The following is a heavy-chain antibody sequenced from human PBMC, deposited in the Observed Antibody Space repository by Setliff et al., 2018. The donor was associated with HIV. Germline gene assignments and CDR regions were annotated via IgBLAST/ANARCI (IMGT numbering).Heavy chain of an antibody. CDR3: ARERGAIWFGEPFDP. CDR1: GDSITSGGYF. J-gene: IGHJ5*02. CDR2: IYYSGST. Sequence: PSETLSLTCTVSGDSITSGGYFWSWIRQHPGKGLEWIGHIYYSGSTYYNPSLKSRVTISVDKSKNQFSLKLNSVTAADTAVYYCARERGAIWFGEPFDPWGQGTLVTVSS. V-gene: IGHV4-31*03. D-gene: IGHD3-10*01.